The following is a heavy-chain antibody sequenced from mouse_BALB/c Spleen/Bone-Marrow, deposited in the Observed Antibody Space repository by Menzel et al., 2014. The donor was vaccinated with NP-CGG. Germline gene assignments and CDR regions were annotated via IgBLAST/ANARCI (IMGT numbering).Heavy chain of an antibody. J-gene: IGHJ4*01. CDR3: ARRNGNFRYYAMDY. Sequence: VKLMESGPGLVQPSQSLSITCTVSGFSLTTYDVVWVRQSPGKGLEWLGVIWSGGSTDYNAAFISRLSINKDNSKSQVFFKMNNLQAYDTAIYYCARRNGNFRYYAMDYWGQGTSVTVSS. V-gene: IGHV2-2*01. CDR2: IWSGGST. D-gene: IGHD2-1*01. CDR1: GFSLTTYD.